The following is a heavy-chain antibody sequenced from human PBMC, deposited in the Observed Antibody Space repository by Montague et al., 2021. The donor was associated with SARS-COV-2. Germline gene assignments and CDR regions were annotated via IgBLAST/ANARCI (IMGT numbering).Heavy chain of an antibody. J-gene: IGHJ4*02. CDR3: ARGHPVRGSDY. V-gene: IGHV3-53*04. CDR1: GFTVSSNY. D-gene: IGHD3-10*01. CDR2: IYNGGST. Sequence: SLRLSCAASGFTVSSNYMSWVRQAPGKGLEWVAVIYNGGSTYYADSVMGRFTTSSHNSKNTPYLLLNSLIAEDTAVYYCARGHPVRGSDYWGQGTLVTVSS.